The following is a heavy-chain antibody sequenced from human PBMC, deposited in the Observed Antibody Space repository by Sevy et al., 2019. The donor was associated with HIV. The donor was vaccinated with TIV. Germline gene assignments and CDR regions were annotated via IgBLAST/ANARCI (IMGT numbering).Heavy chain of an antibody. CDR3: ARLSGYSSSWSYFDY. D-gene: IGHD6-13*01. V-gene: IGHV3-48*01. Sequence: GGSLRLSCAASGFTFSSYSMIWVRQAPGKGLEWVSYISSSTIYYADSLKGRFTISRDNAKNSLYLQMNSLRAEDTAVYYCARLSGYSSSWSYFDYWGQGTLVTVSS. J-gene: IGHJ4*02. CDR2: ISSSTI. CDR1: GFTFSSYS.